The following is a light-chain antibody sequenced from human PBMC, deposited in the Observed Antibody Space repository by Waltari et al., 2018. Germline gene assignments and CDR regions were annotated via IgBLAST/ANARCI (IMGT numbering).Light chain of an antibody. CDR3: QTWGTGLQGI. Sequence: QLVLTQSPSASASLGASVRLTCTLSSGHSGNAIAWHQQQPEKGPRCLMNLNSDGSYTRGDDIPGRFSRANSGAKRYLTISGLQSEDEADYYCQTWGTGLQGIFGGGTKLAVL. CDR2: LNSDGSY. CDR1: SGHSGNA. V-gene: IGLV4-69*01. J-gene: IGLJ2*01.